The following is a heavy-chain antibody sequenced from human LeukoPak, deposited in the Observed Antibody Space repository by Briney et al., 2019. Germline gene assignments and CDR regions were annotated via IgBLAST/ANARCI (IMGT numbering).Heavy chain of an antibody. Sequence: PGGSLRLSCAASGFTFSSYGMHWVRQAPGKGLEWVAAIQWDGSRQYYADSVKGRFTISRDDSKSTMYLQMNSPRGEDTAVYYCARDSCGSPSCFDYWGQGALATVSS. CDR3: ARDSCGSPSCFDY. CDR1: GFTFSSYG. D-gene: IGHD2-2*01. CDR2: IQWDGSRQ. J-gene: IGHJ4*02. V-gene: IGHV3-33*05.